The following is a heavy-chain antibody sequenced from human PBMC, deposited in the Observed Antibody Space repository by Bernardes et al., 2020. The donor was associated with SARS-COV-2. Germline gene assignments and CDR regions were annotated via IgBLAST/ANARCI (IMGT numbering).Heavy chain of an antibody. CDR2: IFRDGTT. CDR1: GFTVSSNY. J-gene: IGHJ3*01. Sequence: GGSLRLSCEASGFTVSSNYMSWVRQAPGKGLEWLSIIFRDGTTHYADSVKGQFSISRDNSKNTLYLQMNSLRPEDTAMYYCARILGICSTSTCFDAFDLWGQGTMVTVSS. V-gene: IGHV3-66*02. CDR3: ARILGICSTSTCFDAFDL. D-gene: IGHD2-2*01.